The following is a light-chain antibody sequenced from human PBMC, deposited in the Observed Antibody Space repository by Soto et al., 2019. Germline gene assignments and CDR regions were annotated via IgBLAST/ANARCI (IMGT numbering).Light chain of an antibody. V-gene: IGKV4-1*01. J-gene: IGKJ2*01. Sequence: DIVMTQSPDSLAVSLGERATINCRSSQNVLYSSNNKIYLAWYQQKPGQPPKLLIYWASTRESGVPDRFSGSGSGTDFTLNISSLQTEDVAVYYCQQYYSTPYTFGQGTKLEIK. CDR1: QNVLYSSNNKIY. CDR2: WAS. CDR3: QQYYSTPYT.